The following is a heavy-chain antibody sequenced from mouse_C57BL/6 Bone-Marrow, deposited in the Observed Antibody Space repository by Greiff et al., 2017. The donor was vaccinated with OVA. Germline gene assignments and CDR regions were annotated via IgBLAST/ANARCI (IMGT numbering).Heavy chain of an antibody. D-gene: IGHD1-1*01. CDR3: TRQCMTKVVGGYFDV. J-gene: IGHJ1*03. CDR2: IYPGNSDT. Sequence: VQLQQSGTVLAKPGASVKMSCKTSGYTFTSYWMHWVKQRPGQGLEWIGAIYPGNSDTSYNQKFKGKAKLTAVTSASTAYMELSSLTNEDSAVYYCTRQCMTKVVGGYFDVWGTGTTVTVSS. V-gene: IGHV1-5*01. CDR1: GYTFTSYW.